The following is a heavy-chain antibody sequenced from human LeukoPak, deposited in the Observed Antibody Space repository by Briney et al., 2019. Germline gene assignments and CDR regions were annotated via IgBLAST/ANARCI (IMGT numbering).Heavy chain of an antibody. Sequence: GASVQVSCKASGYTFTGYYMHWVGQPPGQGLEWMGWINPNSGGTNYAQKFQGRGTMTRDTSISTAYMELSRLRSDDTAVYYCARSEMGYYDSSGYDAFDIWGKGTMVTVSS. CDR3: ARSEMGYYDSSGYDAFDI. CDR1: GYTFTGYY. CDR2: INPNSGGT. D-gene: IGHD3-22*01. J-gene: IGHJ3*02. V-gene: IGHV1-2*02.